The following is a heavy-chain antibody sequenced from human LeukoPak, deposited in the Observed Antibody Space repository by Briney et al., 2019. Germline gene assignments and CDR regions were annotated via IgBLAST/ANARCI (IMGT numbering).Heavy chain of an antibody. D-gene: IGHD3-22*01. V-gene: IGHV4-30-4*01. Sequence: PSQTLSLTCTVPGGSISSGDYYWSWIRQPPGKGLEWIGYIYYSGSTYYNPSLKSRVTISVDTSKNQFSLKLSSVTAADTAVYYCARVKMEWDYYDSSGYVDYWGQGTLVTVSS. CDR3: ARVKMEWDYYDSSGYVDY. CDR2: IYYSGST. J-gene: IGHJ4*02. CDR1: GGSISSGDYY.